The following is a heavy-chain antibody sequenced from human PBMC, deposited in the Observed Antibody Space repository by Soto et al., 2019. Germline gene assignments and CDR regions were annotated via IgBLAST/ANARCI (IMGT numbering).Heavy chain of an antibody. D-gene: IGHD2-15*01. V-gene: IGHV1-18*04. CDR1: GHIFSSYG. Sequence: QVQLVQSGAEVKEPGASVKVSCKTSGHIFSSYGFTWVRRAPGQGLEWMGWISAYDGNTNYAQNFQGRVTMTTATSTGTAYMDLRSLRPDDTAMYYCATDDVPYCSGGYCPCAYWGQGTLVTVSS. CDR2: ISAYDGNT. CDR3: ATDDVPYCSGGYCPCAY. J-gene: IGHJ4*02.